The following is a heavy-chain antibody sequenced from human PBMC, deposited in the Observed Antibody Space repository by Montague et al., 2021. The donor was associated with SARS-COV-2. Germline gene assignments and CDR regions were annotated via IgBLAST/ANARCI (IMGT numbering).Heavy chain of an antibody. CDR3: ARVPVLLWFGERGYWFDP. D-gene: IGHD3-10*01. V-gene: IGHV4-59*01. J-gene: IGHJ5*02. Sequence: TNYNPSLKSRVTISVDTSKNQFSLKLSSVTAAYTAVYYCARVPVLLWFGERGYWFDPWGQGNLVTGSS. CDR2: T.